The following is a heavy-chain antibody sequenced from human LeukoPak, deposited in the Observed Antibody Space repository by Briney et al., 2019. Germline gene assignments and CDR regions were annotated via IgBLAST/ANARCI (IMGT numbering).Heavy chain of an antibody. CDR2: INHDGSVK. CDR3: AKDSYSKGDY. V-gene: IGHV3-7*01. Sequence: GGSLRLSCAASGFTVSSNYMSWVRQAPGKGLQWVANINHDGSVKNYVGSVKGRFAISRDNAQNSFYLQMNSLETDDTAVYYCAKDSYSKGDYWGQGTLVTVSS. CDR1: GFTVSSNY. D-gene: IGHD4-11*01. J-gene: IGHJ4*02.